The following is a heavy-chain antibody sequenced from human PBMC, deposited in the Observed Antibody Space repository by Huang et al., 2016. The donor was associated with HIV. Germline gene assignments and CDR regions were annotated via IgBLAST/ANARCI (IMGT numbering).Heavy chain of an antibody. CDR1: GGSFSGYY. CDR3: ARILMYYNSSGYGFDY. V-gene: IGHV4-34*01. J-gene: IGHJ4*02. CDR2: INHSGST. D-gene: IGHD3-22*01. Sequence: QVQLQQWGAGLLQPSETLSLTCAVHGGSFSGYYWSWLRQPPGKGLEWIGEINHSGSTNYNPSLKSRVTISVDTSKNQFSLKLSSVTAADTAVYYCARILMYYNSSGYGFDYWGQGTLVTVSS.